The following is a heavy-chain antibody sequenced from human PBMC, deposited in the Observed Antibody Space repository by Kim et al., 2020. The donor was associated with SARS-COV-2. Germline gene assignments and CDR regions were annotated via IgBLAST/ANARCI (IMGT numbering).Heavy chain of an antibody. CDR3: ARSVAVAGTGVFVY. J-gene: IGHJ4*02. Sequence: PDSVKSRFTIARDNAKNSLYLQMNSLRAEDTAVYYCARSVAVAGTGVFVYWGQGTLVTVSS. V-gene: IGHV3-21*01. D-gene: IGHD6-19*01.